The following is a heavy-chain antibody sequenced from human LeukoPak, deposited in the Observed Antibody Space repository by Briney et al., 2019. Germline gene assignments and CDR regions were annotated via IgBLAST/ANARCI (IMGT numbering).Heavy chain of an antibody. D-gene: IGHD2-2*02. CDR1: GYTFTGYY. CDR3: ARDPRYCSSTSCYTGHYYYYYGTDV. J-gene: IGHJ6*02. V-gene: IGHV1-2*02. CDR2: INPNSGGT. Sequence: ASVKVSCKASGYTFTGYYMHWVRQAPGQGLEWMGWINPNSGGTNYAQKFQGRVTMTRDTSTSTVYMELSSLRSEDTAVYYCARDPRYCSSTSCYTGHYYYYYGTDVWGQGTTVTVSS.